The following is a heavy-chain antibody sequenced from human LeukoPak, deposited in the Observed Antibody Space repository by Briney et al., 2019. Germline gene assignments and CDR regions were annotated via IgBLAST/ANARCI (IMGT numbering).Heavy chain of an antibody. D-gene: IGHD2-21*02. CDR3: ARDLGSGDHGLLV. J-gene: IGHJ4*02. CDR1: RFTFNSYT. CDR2: ISRTGTTI. V-gene: IGHV3-48*01. Sequence: GGSLRLSCAASRFTFNSYTMNRVRQAPGKGLEWISYISRTGTTIYYADSVKGRFTISRDNAKNSLYLQMNSLRFEDTGLYFCARDLGSGDHGLLVWGQGTLLTVSS.